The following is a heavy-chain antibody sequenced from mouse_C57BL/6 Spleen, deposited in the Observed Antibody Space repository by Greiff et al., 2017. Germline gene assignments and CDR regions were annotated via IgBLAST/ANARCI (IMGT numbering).Heavy chain of an antibody. D-gene: IGHD3-1*01. CDR1: GYTFTDYY. V-gene: IGHV1-26*01. J-gene: IGHJ2*01. CDR2: INPNDGCT. CDR3: ARSGLDY. Sequence: VQLQQSGPELVKPGASVKISCKASGYTFTDYYMNWVQQSHGKSLEWIGDINPNDGCTSYNQKFKGKATLTVDKSSSIAYMELRSLTSEDSAFYCYARSGLDYWGQGTTLTVSS.